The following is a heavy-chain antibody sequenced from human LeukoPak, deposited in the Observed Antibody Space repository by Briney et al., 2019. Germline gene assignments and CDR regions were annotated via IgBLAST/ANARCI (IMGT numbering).Heavy chain of an antibody. CDR1: GYTFTSYA. D-gene: IGHD3-16*01. CDR2: INTYTGNL. CDR3: ASMGANGFDM. Sequence: ASVKVSCKASGYTFTSYAINWVRQAPGQGLAFMGWINTYTGNLTYAQAFTGRFVFSVDTSVSTAYLQISRLKTEDTAVYYCASMGANGFDMWGQGTTATVSS. J-gene: IGHJ3*02. V-gene: IGHV7-4-1*02.